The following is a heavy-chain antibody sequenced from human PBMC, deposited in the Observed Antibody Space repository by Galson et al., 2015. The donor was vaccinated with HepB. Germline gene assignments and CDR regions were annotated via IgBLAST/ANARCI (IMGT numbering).Heavy chain of an antibody. V-gene: IGHV3-33*06. J-gene: IGHJ4*02. CDR3: AKDAYKGSYYFDS. CDR2: IWSDGTHK. CDR1: GFTFTKSG. D-gene: IGHD3-16*01. Sequence: SLRLSCAASGFTFTKSGMHWVRQAPGKGLEWMAVIWSDGTHKYYADSVRGRFSTSRDNTNKTLYLHMNSLRAEDTAVYYCAKDAYKGSYYFDSWGQGILVTVSS.